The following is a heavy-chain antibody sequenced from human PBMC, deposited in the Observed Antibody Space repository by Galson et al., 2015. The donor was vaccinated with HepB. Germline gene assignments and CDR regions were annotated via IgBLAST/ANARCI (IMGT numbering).Heavy chain of an antibody. J-gene: IGHJ4*02. D-gene: IGHD6-19*01. CDR2: ISNDGGNQ. V-gene: IGHV3-30-3*01. Sequence: SLRLSCAASGFIFSNYAVHWVRQAPGKGLEWVAVISNDGGNQYYADSVKGRFTISRDNSKNTLYLQMYGLRAEDTAVYYCATPIAVTGSYYWGQGTLVTVSS. CDR3: ATPIAVTGSYY. CDR1: GFIFSNYA.